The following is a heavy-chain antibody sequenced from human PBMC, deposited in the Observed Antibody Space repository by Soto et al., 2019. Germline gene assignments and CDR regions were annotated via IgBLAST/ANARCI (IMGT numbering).Heavy chain of an antibody. V-gene: IGHV1-3*01. J-gene: IGHJ6*03. CDR3: ARSYYYGSGSYYNKYYYSTDV. CDR2: INAGNGNT. Sequence: ASVKVSCKASGYTFTSYAMHWVRQAPGQRLEWMGWINAGNGNTKYSQKFQGRVTITRDTSASTAYMELSSLRSEDTAVYYCARSYYYGSGSYYNKYYYSTDVWGKGTPVTVSS. CDR1: GYTFTSYA. D-gene: IGHD3-10*01.